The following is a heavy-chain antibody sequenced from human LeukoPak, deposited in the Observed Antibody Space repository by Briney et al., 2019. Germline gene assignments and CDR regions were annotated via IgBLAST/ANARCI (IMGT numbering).Heavy chain of an antibody. V-gene: IGHV3-7*01. CDR3: ARDQGYDFWSGYHGENNDY. J-gene: IGHJ4*02. D-gene: IGHD3-3*01. Sequence: PGGSLRLSCAASGFTFSSYWMSWVRQAPGKGLEWVANIKQDGSEKYYVDSVKGRFTISRDNAKNSLYLQMNSLRAEDTAVYYCARDQGYDFWSGYHGENNDYWGQGTLVTVSS. CDR2: IKQDGSEK. CDR1: GFTFSSYW.